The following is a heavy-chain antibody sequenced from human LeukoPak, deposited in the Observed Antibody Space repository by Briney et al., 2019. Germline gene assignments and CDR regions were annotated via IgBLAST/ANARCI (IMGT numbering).Heavy chain of an antibody. CDR2: INPSGGST. V-gene: IGHV1-46*01. D-gene: IGHD3-22*01. CDR3: AREYYYDSSGYYWFDP. J-gene: IGHJ5*02. CDR1: GYTFTGYY. Sequence: ASVKVSCKASGYTFTGYYIHWVRQAPGQGLEWMGIINPSGGSTSYAQKFQGRVTMTRDMSTSTVYMELSSLRSEDTAVYYCAREYYYDSSGYYWFDPWGQGTLVTVSS.